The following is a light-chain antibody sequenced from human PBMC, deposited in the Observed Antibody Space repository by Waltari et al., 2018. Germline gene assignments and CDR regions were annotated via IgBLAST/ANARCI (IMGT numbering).Light chain of an antibody. CDR2: ALN. CDR3: QSYESSLSHSV. V-gene: IGLV1-40*01. CDR1: NSNIGAGYD. J-gene: IGLJ1*01. Sequence: QSVLTQPPSVSGAPGQRVTISCTGSNSNIGAGYDVQWYQQLPTKAPKLPPFALNLRPLGLPDRFSGSRSGPSASLAITGLQAEDEADYYCQSYESSLSHSVFGTGTKVSVL.